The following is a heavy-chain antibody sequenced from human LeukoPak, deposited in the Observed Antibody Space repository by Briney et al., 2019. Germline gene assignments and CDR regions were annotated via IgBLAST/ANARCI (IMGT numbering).Heavy chain of an antibody. CDR3: ARLFHPALSGNYPFDY. D-gene: IGHD1-26*01. CDR1: GGSINSYD. Sequence: TSETLSLTCTVSGGSINSYDWSWIRQPPGKGREWIAYIYYSGSTSYNPSLRSRVTISVDTSKNQFSLKLNSVTAADTAMYYCARLFHPALSGNYPFDYWGQGTLVTVSS. CDR2: IYYSGST. J-gene: IGHJ4*02. V-gene: IGHV4-59*01.